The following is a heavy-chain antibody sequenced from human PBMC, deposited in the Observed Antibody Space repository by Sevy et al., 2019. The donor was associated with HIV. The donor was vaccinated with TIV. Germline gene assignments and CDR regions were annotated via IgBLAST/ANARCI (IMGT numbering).Heavy chain of an antibody. CDR2: INSAGT. D-gene: IGHD1-1*01. Sequence: ASVKVSCKTSGSTFSDYYIHWVRQAPGERLEWMGWINSAGTNYAETFQGRVTMTRDASITTAYMELNSLRSDDTATYYCATSANLDTSWFDPWGQGVVVTVSS. CDR3: ATSANLDTSWFDP. J-gene: IGHJ5*02. CDR1: GSTFSDYY. V-gene: IGHV1-2*02.